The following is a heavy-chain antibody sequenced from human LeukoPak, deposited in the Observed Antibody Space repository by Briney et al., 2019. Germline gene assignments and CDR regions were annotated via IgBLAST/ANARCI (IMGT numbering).Heavy chain of an antibody. CDR1: GFTFSSYA. D-gene: IGHD2-21*02. V-gene: IGHV3-23*01. J-gene: IGHJ1*01. CDR2: ISGSGGST. Sequence: PGGSLRLSYAASGFTFSSYAMSWVRQAPGKGLEWVSAISGSGGSTYYADSVKGRFTISRDNSKNTLYLQMNSLRAEDTAVYYCARDKHCGGDCYPEYFQHWGQGTLVTDSS. CDR3: ARDKHCGGDCYPEYFQH.